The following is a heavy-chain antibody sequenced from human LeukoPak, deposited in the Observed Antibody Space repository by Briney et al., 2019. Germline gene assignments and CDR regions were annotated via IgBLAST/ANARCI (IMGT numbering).Heavy chain of an antibody. Sequence: SETLSLTCAVYGGSFSDNFWSWIRQPPGQGLEWIGEISHSGSTTYNPSLRSRVTISGDTSKKQFSLKLSSVTAADTAVYYCVTYYYGSSAPKRNYWGQGILVTVSS. D-gene: IGHD3-22*01. CDR2: ISHSGST. V-gene: IGHV4-34*01. CDR1: GGSFSDNF. CDR3: VTYYYGSSAPKRNY. J-gene: IGHJ4*02.